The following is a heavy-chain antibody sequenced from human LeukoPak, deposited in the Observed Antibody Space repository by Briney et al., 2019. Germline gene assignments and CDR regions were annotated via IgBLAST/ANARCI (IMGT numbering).Heavy chain of an antibody. Sequence: GGSLRLSCAASGFTFSTYGMNWVRQAPGKGLQWVSYISSSGNTIYDADSVKGRFTISRDNAKNSLYLQMNSLRTEDTALYYCAKDPHYSSSWTGIFDYWGQGTLVTVSS. CDR2: ISSSGNTI. J-gene: IGHJ4*02. D-gene: IGHD6-13*01. CDR3: AKDPHYSSSWTGIFDY. CDR1: GFTFSTYG. V-gene: IGHV3-48*01.